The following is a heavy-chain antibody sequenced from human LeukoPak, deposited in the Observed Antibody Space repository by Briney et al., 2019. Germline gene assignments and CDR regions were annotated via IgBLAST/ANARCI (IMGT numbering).Heavy chain of an antibody. Sequence: GGSLRLSCAASGFTFDDYAMHWVRQAPGKGLEWVSGISWNSGSIGYADSVKGRFTISRDNARNSLYLQMNSLRAEDMALYYCAKGNYYDSSGIDYWGQGTLVTVSS. CDR3: AKGNYYDSSGIDY. V-gene: IGHV3-9*03. CDR2: ISWNSGSI. D-gene: IGHD3-22*01. CDR1: GFTFDDYA. J-gene: IGHJ4*02.